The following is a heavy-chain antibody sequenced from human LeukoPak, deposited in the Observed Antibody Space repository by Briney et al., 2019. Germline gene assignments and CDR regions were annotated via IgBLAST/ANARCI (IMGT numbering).Heavy chain of an antibody. CDR3: ARRTSNPVGAIDY. D-gene: IGHD1-26*01. CDR2: ISSSGSS. CDR1: GGSISSSDYY. Sequence: SETLSLTCTVSGGSISSSDYYWGWIRQPPGKWLEWIGAISSSGSSYYNPSLKSRVTISVDSSKNQFSLKLSSVTAADTAVYYCARRTSNPVGAIDYWGQGTLVTVSS. V-gene: IGHV4-39*01. J-gene: IGHJ4*02.